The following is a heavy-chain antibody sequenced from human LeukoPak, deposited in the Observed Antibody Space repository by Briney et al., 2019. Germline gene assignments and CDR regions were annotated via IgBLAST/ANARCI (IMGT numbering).Heavy chain of an antibody. CDR1: GFTFSSYG. CDR3: ARDLYRIVVVPHYFDY. CDR2: ISYDGSNK. J-gene: IGHJ4*02. Sequence: GRSLRLSCAASGFTFSSYGMHWVRQAPGKGLEWVAVISYDGSNKYYADSVKGRFTISRYNSKNTLYLQMNSLRAEDTAVYYCARDLYRIVVVPHYFDYWGQGTLVTVSS. D-gene: IGHD3-22*01. V-gene: IGHV3-30*03.